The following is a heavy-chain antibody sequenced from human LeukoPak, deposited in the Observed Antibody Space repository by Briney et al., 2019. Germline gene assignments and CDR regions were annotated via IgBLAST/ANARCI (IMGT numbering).Heavy chain of an antibody. J-gene: IGHJ4*02. CDR2: INHSGST. V-gene: IGHV4-34*01. CDR1: GGSFSGYY. CDR3: ARGSSWYGLDY. Sequence: PSETLSLTCAVYGGSFSGYYWSWIRQPSGKGLEWIGEINHSGSTNYNPSLKSRVTISVDTSKNQFSLKLSSVTAADTAVYYCARGSSWYGLDYWGQGTLVTVSS. D-gene: IGHD6-13*01.